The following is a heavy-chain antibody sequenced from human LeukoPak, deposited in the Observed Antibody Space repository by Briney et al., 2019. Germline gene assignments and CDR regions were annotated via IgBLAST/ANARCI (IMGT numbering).Heavy chain of an antibody. CDR2: ISTSGST. D-gene: IGHD5-18*01. V-gene: IGHV4-4*09. CDR3: ARGRVTAMGWFDP. Sequence: SETLSLTCTVSGGSISSYYWSWIRQPPGKGLEWIGYISTSGSTNYNPSLKSRVTISVDTSKNQFSLKLSSVTAADTAVYYCARGRVTAMGWFDPWGQGTLVTVSS. CDR1: GGSISSYY. J-gene: IGHJ5*02.